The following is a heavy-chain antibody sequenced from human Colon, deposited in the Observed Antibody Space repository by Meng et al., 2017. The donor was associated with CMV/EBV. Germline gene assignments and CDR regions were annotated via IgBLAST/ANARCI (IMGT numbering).Heavy chain of an antibody. CDR2: INHDGSEK. CDR1: GFTFSSYW. Sequence: GESLKISCAASGFTFSSYWMSWVRQAPGKGLEWVANINHDGSEKYYVDSVKGRFTISRDNAKNSLYLQMNSLRAEDTAVYYCARRPLGFCSSSSCQPPWYFDLWGRGTLVTVSS. J-gene: IGHJ2*01. D-gene: IGHD2-2*01. V-gene: IGHV3-7*01. CDR3: ARRPLGFCSSSSCQPPWYFDL.